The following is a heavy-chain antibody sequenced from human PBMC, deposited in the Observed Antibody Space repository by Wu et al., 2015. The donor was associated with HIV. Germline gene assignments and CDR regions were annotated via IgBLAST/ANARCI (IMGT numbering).Heavy chain of an antibody. CDR1: YILTSNP. D-gene: IGHD2-21*01. V-gene: IGHV1-18*01. Sequence: QAQLVQSGPEAKRPGASMKVSCKASYILTSNPIGWVRQAPGQRLEWMGWMNPSNGHIQPAQKFQDRINMSANNSAHTAYMELRSLTSDDAAMYFCARVQFDPRYYTYFDLWGQGTLVTVSS. CDR2: MNPSNGHI. J-gene: IGHJ5*02. CDR3: ARVQFDPRYYTYFDL.